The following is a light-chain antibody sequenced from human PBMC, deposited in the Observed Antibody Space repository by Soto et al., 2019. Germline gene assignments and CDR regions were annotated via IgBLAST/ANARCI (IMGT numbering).Light chain of an antibody. J-gene: IGLJ1*01. CDR1: SSDVGAYKY. Sequence: QSALTQPASVSGSPGQSITISCTGTSSDVGAYKYVSWYQQLPGTAPKLMICEVTNRPSGVSNRFSGSKSGNTASLTISGLQAEDEADYYCSSYTSTSTLVVFGTGTKLTVL. V-gene: IGLV2-14*01. CDR2: EVT. CDR3: SSYTSTSTLVV.